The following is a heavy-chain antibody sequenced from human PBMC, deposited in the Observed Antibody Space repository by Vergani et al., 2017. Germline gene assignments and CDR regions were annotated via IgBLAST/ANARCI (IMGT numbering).Heavy chain of an antibody. CDR1: GGSFSGYY. CDR3: ARGVGYYDYVWGSYRYYFDY. CDR2: INHSGST. D-gene: IGHD3-16*02. V-gene: IGHV4-34*01. Sequence: QVQLQQWGAGLLKPSETLSLTCAVYGGSFSGYYWSWIRQPPGKGLEWIGEINHSGSTNYNPSLKSRVTISVDTSKHQFSLKLSAVTAADTAVYYCARGVGYYDYVWGSYRYYFDYWGQGTLVTVSS. J-gene: IGHJ4*02.